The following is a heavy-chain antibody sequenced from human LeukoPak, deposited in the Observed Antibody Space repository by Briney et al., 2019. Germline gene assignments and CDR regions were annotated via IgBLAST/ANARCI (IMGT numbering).Heavy chain of an antibody. CDR3: AKIPERGYCSSFSCYTFDY. J-gene: IGHJ4*02. D-gene: IGHD2-2*02. CDR1: GFSFSTYG. Sequence: HPGGSLRLSCAASGFSFSTYGMHWVRQAPGKGLEWVAVISYDGNNKYYADSVKGRFTISRDNSKNTVYLQMNSLRDEDTAVYYCAKIPERGYCSSFSCYTFDYWGQGTLVTVSS. CDR2: ISYDGNNK. V-gene: IGHV3-30*18.